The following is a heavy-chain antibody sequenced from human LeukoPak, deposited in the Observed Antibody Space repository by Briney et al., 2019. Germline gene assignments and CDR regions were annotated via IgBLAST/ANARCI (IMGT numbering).Heavy chain of an antibody. CDR2: INPNSGGT. D-gene: IGHD3-22*01. Sequence: ASVKVSCKASGYTFTGYYMHWVRQAPGQGLEWMGWINPNSGGTNYAQKFQGRVTMTRDTSISTAYMELSRLRSDDTAVYYCARFNYDRVWFDPWGQGTLVTVSS. CDR1: GYTFTGYY. J-gene: IGHJ5*02. CDR3: ARFNYDRVWFDP. V-gene: IGHV1-2*02.